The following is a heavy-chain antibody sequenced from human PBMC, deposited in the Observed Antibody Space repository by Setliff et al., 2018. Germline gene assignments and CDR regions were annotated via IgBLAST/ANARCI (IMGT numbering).Heavy chain of an antibody. D-gene: IGHD1-7*01. V-gene: IGHV4-34*01. J-gene: IGHJ4*02. CDR2: SDHSGST. CDR3: AKPQVELRWGFES. CDR1: GESFSNNY. Sequence: SETLSLTCSVYGESFSNNYWSWIRQPPGEGLEWIGESDHSGSTSYNPSLKSRFTIFRDGSKNTLFLHMTSLRAEDTAVYYCAKPQVELRWGFESWGQGTPVTVSS.